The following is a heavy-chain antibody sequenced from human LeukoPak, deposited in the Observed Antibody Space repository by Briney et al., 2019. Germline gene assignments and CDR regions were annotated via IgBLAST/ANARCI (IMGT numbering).Heavy chain of an antibody. V-gene: IGHV4-59*12. CDR3: AREATYYYGSGSPLHGMDV. CDR2: IYYSGST. CDR1: GGSISTYY. J-gene: IGHJ6*02. D-gene: IGHD3-10*01. Sequence: SETLSLTCTASGGSISTYYWSWIRQPPGKGLEWIGYIYYSGSTYYNPSLKSRVTISVDTSKNQFSLKLSSVTAADTAVYYCAREATYYYGSGSPLHGMDVWGQGTTVTVSS.